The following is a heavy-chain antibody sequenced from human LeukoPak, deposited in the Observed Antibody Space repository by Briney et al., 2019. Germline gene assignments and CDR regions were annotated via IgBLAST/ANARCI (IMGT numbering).Heavy chain of an antibody. CDR2: ISYDGGNK. J-gene: IGHJ3*02. V-gene: IGHV3-30-3*01. CDR3: AKDAFLAGYYPVGAFDI. CDR1: GFTFSSYA. D-gene: IGHD3-9*01. Sequence: GRSLRLSCAASGFTFSSYAMHWVRQAPGKGLEWVAVISYDGGNKYYADSVKGRFTISRDNSKNTLYLQMNSLRAEDTAVYYCAKDAFLAGYYPVGAFDIWGQGTMVTVSS.